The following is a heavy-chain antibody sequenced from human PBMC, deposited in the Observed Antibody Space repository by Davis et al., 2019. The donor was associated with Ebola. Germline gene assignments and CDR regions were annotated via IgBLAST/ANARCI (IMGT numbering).Heavy chain of an antibody. Sequence: ASVKVSCKASGYTFTDYYIHWVRQAPGQGLEWMGWINPNSGGTNYAQKFQGWVTMTRDTSISTAYMELSRLTSDDTAVYYCARVRGSYCSGGTCYSYYFDFWGQGTLVTVSS. J-gene: IGHJ4*02. CDR2: INPNSGGT. V-gene: IGHV1-2*04. D-gene: IGHD2-15*01. CDR1: GYTFTDYY. CDR3: ARVRGSYCSGGTCYSYYFDF.